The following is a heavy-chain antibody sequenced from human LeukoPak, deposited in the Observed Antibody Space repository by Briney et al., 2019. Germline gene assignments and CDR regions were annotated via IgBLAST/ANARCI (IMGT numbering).Heavy chain of an antibody. V-gene: IGHV4-59*01. D-gene: IGHD3-10*01. CDR1: GGSISSYY. Sequence: PSETLSLTCTVSGGSISSYYWSWIRQPAGKGLEWIGYIHYSGSTTYNPSLKSRVTMSLDTFKNQFSLKLNSVTAADTAVYYCAIGSVFEGLHYWGQGTLVTVSS. CDR3: AIGSVFEGLHY. CDR2: IHYSGST. J-gene: IGHJ4*02.